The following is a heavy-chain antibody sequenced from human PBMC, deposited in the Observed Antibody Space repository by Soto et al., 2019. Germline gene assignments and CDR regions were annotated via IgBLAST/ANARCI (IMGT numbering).Heavy chain of an antibody. CDR3: ARDLGIAAAGTGRPGWFDP. V-gene: IGHV1-18*04. D-gene: IGHD6-13*01. J-gene: IGHJ5*02. CDR2: ISAYNGNT. CDR1: GYTFTSYG. Sequence: QVQLVQSGAEVKKPGASVKVSCKASGYTFTSYGISWVRLAPGQGLEWMGWISAYNGNTNYAQKLQGRVTMTTDTSTSTDYMELRSLRSDDTAVYYCARDLGIAAAGTGRPGWFDPWGQGTLVTVSS.